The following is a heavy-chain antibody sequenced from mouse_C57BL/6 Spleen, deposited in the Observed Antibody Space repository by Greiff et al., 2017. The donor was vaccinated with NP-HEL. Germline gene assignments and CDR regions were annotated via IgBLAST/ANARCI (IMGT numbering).Heavy chain of an antibody. Sequence: QVQLQQSGAELVRPGASVKLSCKASGYTFTDYYINWVKQRPGQGLEWIARIYPGSGNTYYNEKFKGKATLTAEKSSSTAYMQLSSLTSEDSAVYFCARCTTVVPFDYWGQGTTLTVSS. J-gene: IGHJ2*01. CDR3: ARCTTVVPFDY. D-gene: IGHD1-1*01. CDR1: GYTFTDYY. V-gene: IGHV1-76*01. CDR2: IYPGSGNT.